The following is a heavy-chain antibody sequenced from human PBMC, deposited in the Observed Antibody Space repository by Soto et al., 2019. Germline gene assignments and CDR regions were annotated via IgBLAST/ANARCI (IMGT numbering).Heavy chain of an antibody. V-gene: IGHV1-8*01. CDR2: MNPNSGNT. CDR1: GYTFTSYD. CDR3: SRERYSGYVCGY. J-gene: IGHJ4*02. D-gene: IGHD5-12*01. Sequence: QVQLVQSGAEVKKPGASVKVSCKASGYTFTSYDINWVRQATGQGLEWMGWMNPNSGNTGYAQKFQGRVTMTRNTSISTAYMELSSLRSEATAVYYFSRERYSGYVCGYWGQGTLVTVSS.